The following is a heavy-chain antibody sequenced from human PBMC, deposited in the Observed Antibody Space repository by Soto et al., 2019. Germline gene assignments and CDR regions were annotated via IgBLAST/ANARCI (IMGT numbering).Heavy chain of an antibody. CDR3: ARQFSYICDF. V-gene: IGHV5-51*01. Sequence: PGESPKISCNGVGYKLHGAWIGLVRPMPGKGLEWMGIIKSGGYDLRYSPSLGGQVHISADAAVNTAFLQWNSLKASDTAMYYCARQFSYICDFWGQGTLVTVSS. CDR2: IKSGGYDL. CDR1: GYKLHGAW. D-gene: IGHD1-26*01. J-gene: IGHJ4*02.